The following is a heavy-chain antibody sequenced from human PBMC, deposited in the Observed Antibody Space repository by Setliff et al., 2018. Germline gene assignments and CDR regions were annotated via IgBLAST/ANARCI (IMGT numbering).Heavy chain of an antibody. J-gene: IGHJ4*02. D-gene: IGHD6-25*01. Sequence: ASVKVSCKTSGYSFTSHYVHWVRQAPGQGLEWMGIINPGGLTSSSTQKFEGRVTMTRDTSTSTVYMELNGLTSDDTAVYYCARAGLAAAGRKGVFDHWGQGTLVTVSS. V-gene: IGHV1-46*01. CDR2: INPGGLTS. CDR1: GYSFTSHY. CDR3: ARAGLAAAGRKGVFDH.